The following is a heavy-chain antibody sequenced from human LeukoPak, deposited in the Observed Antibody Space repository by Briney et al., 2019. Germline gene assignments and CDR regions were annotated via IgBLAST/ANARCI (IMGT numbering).Heavy chain of an antibody. V-gene: IGHV1-8*01. J-gene: IGHJ4*02. CDR3: ARAYYDFWSGYSH. CDR1: VYTFTSYD. D-gene: IGHD3-3*01. Sequence: ASVKVSCKASVYTFTSYDINWVRQATGQGLEWMGWMNPNSGNTGYAQKFQGRVTMTRNTSISTAYMELSSLRSEDTAVYYCARAYYDFWSGYSHWGQGTLVTVSS. CDR2: MNPNSGNT.